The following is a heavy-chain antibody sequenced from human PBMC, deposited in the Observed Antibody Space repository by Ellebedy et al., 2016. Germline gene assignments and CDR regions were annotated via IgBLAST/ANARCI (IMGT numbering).Heavy chain of an antibody. V-gene: IGHV3-9*01. CDR3: AKGTMDYFYH. CDR1: GFTFNDYA. D-gene: IGHD4/OR15-4a*01. J-gene: IGHJ4*02. CDR2: ISWDSAVI. Sequence: SLKISCAGSGFTFNDYALHWVRQAPGKGLEWVSGISWDSAVIGYGGSVKGRFTISKDSAKNYLYLQMNSLRPEDTAFYYCAKGTMDYFYHWGQGTLVIVSS.